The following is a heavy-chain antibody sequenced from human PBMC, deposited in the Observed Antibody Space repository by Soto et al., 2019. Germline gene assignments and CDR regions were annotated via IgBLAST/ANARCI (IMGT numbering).Heavy chain of an antibody. J-gene: IGHJ3*02. CDR2: IDPSDSYT. CDR1: EYSFTSYW. V-gene: IGHV5-10-1*01. D-gene: IGHD2-2*01. Sequence: PGESLKISCKGSEYSFTSYWISWVRQIPGKGLEWMGRIDPSDSYTNYSPSFQGHVTISADKSISTAYLQWSSLKASDTAMYYCARHLVPSLNRHGAFDIWGQGTMVT. CDR3: ARHLVPSLNRHGAFDI.